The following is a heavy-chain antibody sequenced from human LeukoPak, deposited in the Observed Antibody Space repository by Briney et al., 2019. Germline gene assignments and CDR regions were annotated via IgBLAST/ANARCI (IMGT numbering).Heavy chain of an antibody. Sequence: RAGGSLRLSCAASGNYWMHWVRQAPGKGLVWVSHVNSDGSWTSHADSVKGRFTISKDNAKNTVYLQMNNLRTEDTAVYYCVSFYETNWGRGTLVTVS. D-gene: IGHD2-2*01. CDR2: VNSDGSWT. J-gene: IGHJ4*02. V-gene: IGHV3-74*01. CDR1: GNYW. CDR3: VSFYETN.